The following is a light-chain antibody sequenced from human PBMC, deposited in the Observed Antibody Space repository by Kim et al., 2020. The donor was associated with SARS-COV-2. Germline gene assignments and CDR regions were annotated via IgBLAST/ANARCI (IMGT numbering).Light chain of an antibody. Sequence: ASVGDRVTSTGRASQGISRSLAWYQQKPGKAPELLIYDASTLQRGVPSGFSGSGSGTEFTLTITTLQPEDFATYYCQQHHAYPPTFGGGTKVDIK. CDR1: QGISRS. J-gene: IGKJ4*01. CDR3: QQHHAYPPT. V-gene: IGKV1-9*01. CDR2: DAS.